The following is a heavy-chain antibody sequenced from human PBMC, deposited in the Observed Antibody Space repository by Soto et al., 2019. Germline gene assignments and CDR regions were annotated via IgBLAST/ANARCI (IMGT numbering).Heavy chain of an antibody. J-gene: IGHJ4*02. V-gene: IGHV3-33*01. CDR1: GFTFSSYG. CDR3: ARDLWPQDY. D-gene: IGHD3-10*01. Sequence: QVQLVESGGGVVQPGRSLRLSCAASGFTFSSYGMHWVRQAPGKGLEWVAVIWYDGSNKYYADSVKGRFTISRDNSKNPFYLKINRRGAGDRAVFYCARDLWPQDYGGQETLVPVPS. CDR2: IWYDGSNK.